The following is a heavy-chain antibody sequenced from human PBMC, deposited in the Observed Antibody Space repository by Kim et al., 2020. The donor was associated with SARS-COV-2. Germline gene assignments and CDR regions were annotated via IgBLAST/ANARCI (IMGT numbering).Heavy chain of an antibody. D-gene: IGHD3-10*01. J-gene: IGHJ4*02. CDR2: IYYSGST. CDR1: GGSVSSGSYY. CDR3: ARGKRFGELLFGNY. V-gene: IGHV4-61*01. Sequence: SETLSLTCTVSGGSVSSGSYYWSWIRQPPGKGLEWIGYIYYSGSTNYNPSLKSRVTISVDTSKNQFSLKLSSVTAADTAVYYCARGKRFGELLFGNYWGQVTLVTVSS.